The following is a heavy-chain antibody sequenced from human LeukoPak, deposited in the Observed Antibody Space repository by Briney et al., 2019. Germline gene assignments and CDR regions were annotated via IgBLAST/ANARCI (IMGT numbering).Heavy chain of an antibody. J-gene: IGHJ3*02. D-gene: IGHD1-26*01. CDR2: ISAYNGNT. V-gene: IGHV1-18*01. CDR3: ARERGHGGATFRAFDI. Sequence: ASVKVSCKASGYTFTSYGISWVRQAPGQGLEWMGWISAYNGNTNYAQKLQGRVTMTTDTSTSTAYMELRSLRSDDTAVYYCARERGHGGATFRAFDIWGQGTMVTVSS. CDR1: GYTFTSYG.